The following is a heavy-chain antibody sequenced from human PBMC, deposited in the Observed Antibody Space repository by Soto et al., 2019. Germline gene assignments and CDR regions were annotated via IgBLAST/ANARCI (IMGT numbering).Heavy chain of an antibody. Sequence: PGGSLRLSCAASGFTFDDYAMHWVRQAPGKGLEWVSGISWNSGSIGYADSVKGRFTISRDNAKNSLYLQMNSLRAEDTALYYCAKDILEYGSGSYFDYWGQGTLVTVSS. J-gene: IGHJ4*02. CDR2: ISWNSGSI. V-gene: IGHV3-9*01. CDR3: AKDILEYGSGSYFDY. CDR1: GFTFDDYA. D-gene: IGHD3-10*01.